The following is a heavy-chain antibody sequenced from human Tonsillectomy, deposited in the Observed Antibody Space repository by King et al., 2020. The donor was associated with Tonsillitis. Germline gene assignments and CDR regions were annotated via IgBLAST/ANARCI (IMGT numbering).Heavy chain of an antibody. Sequence: VQLVESGGGLVQPGGSLRLSCAASGFTFSSYWMHWVRQAPGRGLVWVSRISPDGRSTAYADSVKGRFTISRDNAENTLYLQMNSLRAEDTALYYCARGTSTWNGIDYWGQGXLXTVSS. CDR2: ISPDGRST. CDR3: ARGTSTWNGIDY. CDR1: GFTFSSYW. D-gene: IGHD1-1*01. V-gene: IGHV3-74*01. J-gene: IGHJ4*02.